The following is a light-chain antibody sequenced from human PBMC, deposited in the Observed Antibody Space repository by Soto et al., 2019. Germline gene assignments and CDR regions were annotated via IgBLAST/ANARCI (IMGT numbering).Light chain of an antibody. CDR1: QSVSSY. V-gene: IGKV3-15*01. CDR2: GAS. Sequence: EIVLTQYPATLSLSPGERATLSCMASQSVSSYLSWYQQKPGQAPRLLIYGASTRATGIPARFSGSGSGTEFTLTISSLQSEDFAVYYCQQYNNWLTITFGQGTRLEI. CDR3: QQYNNWLTIT. J-gene: IGKJ5*01.